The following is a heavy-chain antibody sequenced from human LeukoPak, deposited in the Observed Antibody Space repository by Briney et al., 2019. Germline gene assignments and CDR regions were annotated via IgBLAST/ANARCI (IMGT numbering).Heavy chain of an antibody. J-gene: IGHJ4*02. Sequence: GGSLRLSCAASGXTFSSYAMNWVRQAPGKGLEWVSGISGSGANTYYAASVKGRFTISRDNSKNTLYLQMNSLRAEDTAVYYCAKPAYCSSISCSSFDYRGQGTLVTVSS. CDR1: GXTFSSYA. V-gene: IGHV3-23*01. CDR3: AKPAYCSSISCSSFDY. D-gene: IGHD2-2*01. CDR2: ISGSGANT.